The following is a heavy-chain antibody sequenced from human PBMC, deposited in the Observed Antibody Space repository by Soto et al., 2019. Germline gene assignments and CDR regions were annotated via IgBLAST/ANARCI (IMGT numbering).Heavy chain of an antibody. CDR2: IYYSGST. V-gene: IGHV4-59*01. CDR3: ARDYYDSSGYYLYGMDV. D-gene: IGHD3-22*01. J-gene: IGHJ6*02. CDR1: GGSISSYY. Sequence: PSETLSLTCTVSGGSISSYYWSWIRQPPGKGLEWIGYIYYSGSTNYNPSLKSRVTISVDTSKNQFSLKLSSVTAADTAVYYCARDYYDSSGYYLYGMDVWGQGTTVT.